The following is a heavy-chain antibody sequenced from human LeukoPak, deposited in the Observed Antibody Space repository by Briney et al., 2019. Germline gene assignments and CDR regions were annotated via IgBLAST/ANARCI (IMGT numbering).Heavy chain of an antibody. V-gene: IGHV4-4*07. J-gene: IGHJ5*02. D-gene: IGHD5-18*01. CDR3: AREPHTAMVTLTPWFDP. CDR2: IYTSGST. CDR1: GGSISSYY. Sequence: SETLSLTCTVSGGSISSYYWSWIRQPAGKGLEWIGRIYTSGSTNYNPSLKSRVTMSVGTSKNQFSLKLSSVTAADTAVYYCAREPHTAMVTLTPWFDPWGQGTLVTVSS.